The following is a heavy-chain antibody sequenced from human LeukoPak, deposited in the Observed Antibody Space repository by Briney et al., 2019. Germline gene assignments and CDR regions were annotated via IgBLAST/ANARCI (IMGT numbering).Heavy chain of an antibody. CDR2: IYYSGST. CDR1: GGSISSSSYY. V-gene: IGHV4-39*02. CDR3: ARETTVTTASTYYYYYMDV. J-gene: IGHJ6*03. Sequence: SETLSLTCTVSGGSISSSSYYWGWIRQPPGKGLEWIGSIYYSGSTYYNPSLKSRVTISVDTSKNQFSLKLSSVTAADTAVYYCARETTVTTASTYYYYYMDVWGKGTTVTISS. D-gene: IGHD4-17*01.